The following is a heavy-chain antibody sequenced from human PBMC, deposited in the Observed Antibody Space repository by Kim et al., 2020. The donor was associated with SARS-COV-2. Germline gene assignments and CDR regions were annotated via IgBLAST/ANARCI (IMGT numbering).Heavy chain of an antibody. V-gene: IGHV5-51*01. J-gene: IGHJ2*01. D-gene: IGHD5-12*01. CDR3: ARQTPRGGYSFDL. Sequence: SPSFQGQVTISADKSISTAYLQWSSLKASDTAMYYCARQTPRGGYSFDLWGRGTLVTVSS.